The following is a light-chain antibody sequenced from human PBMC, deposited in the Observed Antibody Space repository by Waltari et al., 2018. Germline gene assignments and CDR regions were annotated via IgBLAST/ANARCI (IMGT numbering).Light chain of an antibody. Sequence: DIQMTQSPSSLSASVGDRVTITCRASQSISSYLNWYQQKPGKAPKLLIYAASSLQSGVPSRCSGSGSGTDFTLTISSLQPEDFATYYCQQRYSTLTWTFGQGTKVEIK. CDR1: QSISSY. V-gene: IGKV1-39*01. CDR2: AAS. CDR3: QQRYSTLTWT. J-gene: IGKJ1*01.